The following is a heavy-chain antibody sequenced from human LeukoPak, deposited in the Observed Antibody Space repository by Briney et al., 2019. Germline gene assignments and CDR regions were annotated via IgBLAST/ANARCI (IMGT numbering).Heavy chain of an antibody. D-gene: IGHD6-13*01. CDR1: GGTFSSYA. V-gene: IGHV1-69*05. CDR3: ARGQPGIAAAGP. Sequence: GSAVTVSCKASGGTFSSYAISWVRQARGQGLEWMGGIIPIFGTANYAQKFQGRVTITTDESTSTAYMELSSLRSEDTAVYYCARGQPGIAAAGPWGQGTLVTVSS. J-gene: IGHJ5*02. CDR2: IIPIFGTA.